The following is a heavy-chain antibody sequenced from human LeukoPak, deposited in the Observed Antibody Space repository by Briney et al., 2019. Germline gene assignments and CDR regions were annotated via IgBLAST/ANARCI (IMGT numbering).Heavy chain of an antibody. CDR1: GGTFSSYA. CDR3: AREAQIRSSGYSFDY. Sequence: SVKVSCKASGGTFSSYAISWVRQAPGQGLEWMGRIIPIFGTANYAQKFQGRVTITTDESTSTAYMELSSLRSEDTAVYYCAREAQIRSSGYSFDYWGQGTPVTVSS. CDR2: IIPIFGTA. J-gene: IGHJ4*02. V-gene: IGHV1-69*05. D-gene: IGHD3-22*01.